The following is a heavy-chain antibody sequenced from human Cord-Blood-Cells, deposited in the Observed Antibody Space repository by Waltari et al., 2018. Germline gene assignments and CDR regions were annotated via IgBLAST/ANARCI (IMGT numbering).Heavy chain of an antibody. V-gene: IGHV4-39*01. D-gene: IGHD6-13*01. Sequence: QLQLQESGPGLVKPSATLSLTCTVSGGSISSSSYYWGWIRQPPGKGLEWIGSIYYSGSTYYNPSLKSRVTISVDTSKNQFSLKLSSVTAADTAVYYCARRVAAAGTTDYWGQGTLVTVSS. CDR3: ARRVAAAGTTDY. J-gene: IGHJ4*02. CDR1: GGSISSSSYY. CDR2: IYYSGST.